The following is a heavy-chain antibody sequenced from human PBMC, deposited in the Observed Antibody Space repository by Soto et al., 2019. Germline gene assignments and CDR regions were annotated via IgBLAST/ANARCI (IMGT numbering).Heavy chain of an antibody. CDR2: IKRDGSEK. J-gene: IGHJ4*02. Sequence: EVQLVESGGGLVQPGGSLRLSCAASGFTFGSNWMSWVRRAPGKGLEWVDNIKRDGSEKYYVDSVKGRFTISRDNAKNTLYLQMNSLRAADTAVYYCASLEWESTGYADYWGQGTLVTVSS. D-gene: IGHD3-3*01. V-gene: IGHV3-7*03. CDR3: ASLEWESTGYADY. CDR1: GFTFGSNW.